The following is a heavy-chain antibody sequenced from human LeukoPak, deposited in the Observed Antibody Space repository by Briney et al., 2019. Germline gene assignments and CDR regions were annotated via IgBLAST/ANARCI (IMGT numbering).Heavy chain of an antibody. CDR2: IHQSGST. V-gene: IGHV4-59*12. Sequence: PSETLSLTCTVSGGSISSYYWSWIRQPPGKGLEWVGEIHQSGSTNYNPSLRSRVIISVDTSKNQFSVRLRSVTAADTAMYFCTRGNMSPGSFHGMDVWGQGTMVT. J-gene: IGHJ6*02. CDR1: GGSISSYY. CDR3: TRGNMSPGSFHGMDV. D-gene: IGHD2-21*01.